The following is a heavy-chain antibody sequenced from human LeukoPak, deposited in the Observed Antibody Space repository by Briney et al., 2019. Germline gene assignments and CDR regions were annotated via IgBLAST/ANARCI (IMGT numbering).Heavy chain of an antibody. Sequence: SETLSLTCSVSGGSISSGSYYWNWIRQPAGKGLEWIGRIYTSGSTDYNPSLKSRVTISVDTSKNQFSLKLSSVTVADTAVYYCARSYPLSKYYFDYWGQGTLVTVSS. CDR2: IYTSGST. D-gene: IGHD2-2*02. J-gene: IGHJ4*02. CDR1: GGSISSGSYY. CDR3: ARSYPLSKYYFDY. V-gene: IGHV4-61*02.